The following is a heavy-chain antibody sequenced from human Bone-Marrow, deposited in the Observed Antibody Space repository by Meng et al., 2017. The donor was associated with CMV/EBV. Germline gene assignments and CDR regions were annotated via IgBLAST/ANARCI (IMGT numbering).Heavy chain of an antibody. D-gene: IGHD3-16*01. CDR3: AKDQLGGIRYYYYYGMDV. CDR1: GFTFSSYA. CDR2: ISGSGGST. J-gene: IGHJ6*02. Sequence: GGSLRLSCAASGFTFSSYAMSWVRQAPGKGLEWFSAISGSGGSTYYADSVKGRFTISRDKSKNTLYLQMNSLRAEDTAVYYCAKDQLGGIRYYYYYGMDVWGQGTTVTFYS. V-gene: IGHV3-23*01.